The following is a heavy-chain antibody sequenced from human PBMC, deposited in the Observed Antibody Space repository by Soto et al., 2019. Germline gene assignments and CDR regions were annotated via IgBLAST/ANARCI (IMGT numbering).Heavy chain of an antibody. D-gene: IGHD3-10*01. CDR2: IIPIFGTA. J-gene: IGHJ5*02. CDR1: GGTFSSYA. V-gene: IGHV1-69*13. Sequence: VKVSCKASGGTFSSYAISWVRQAPGQGLEWMGGIIPIFGTANYAQKFQGRVTITADESTSTAYMELRSLRSDDTAVYYCAREPYYGSGSLDPWGQGTLVTVSS. CDR3: AREPYYGSGSLDP.